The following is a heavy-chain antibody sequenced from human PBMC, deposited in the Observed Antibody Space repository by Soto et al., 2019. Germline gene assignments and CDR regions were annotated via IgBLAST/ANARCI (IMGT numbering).Heavy chain of an antibody. V-gene: IGHV1-46*01. J-gene: IGHJ6*02. Sequence: QVQLVQSGAEVKKPGASVKVSCKASGYTFTSYYMHWVRQAPGQGLEWMGIINPSGGSTSYAQKFQGRVTXXRXTXXSTVYMELSSLRSEDTAVYYCARDMVRGEYYGMDVWGQGTTVTVSS. CDR2: INPSGGST. CDR3: ARDMVRGEYYGMDV. CDR1: GYTFTSYY. D-gene: IGHD3-10*01.